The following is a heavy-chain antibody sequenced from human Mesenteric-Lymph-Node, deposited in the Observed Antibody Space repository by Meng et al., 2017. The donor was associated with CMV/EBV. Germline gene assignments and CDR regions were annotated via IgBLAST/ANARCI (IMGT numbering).Heavy chain of an antibody. CDR1: GFTFSNYG. D-gene: IGHD3-10*01. V-gene: IGHV3-33*02. Sequence: GGSLRLSCAASGFTFSNYGMHWVRRAPGKGLEWVAVIWYDGSNKYYADSAKGRFTISRDNSKNTLFLQMNSLRAEDTAVYYCTRDTPSGYYGMDVWGQGTTVTVSS. J-gene: IGHJ6*02. CDR3: TRDTPSGYYGMDV. CDR2: IWYDGSNK.